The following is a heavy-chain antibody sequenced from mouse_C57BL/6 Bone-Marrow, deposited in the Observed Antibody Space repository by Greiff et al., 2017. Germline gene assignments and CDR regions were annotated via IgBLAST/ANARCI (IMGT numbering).Heavy chain of an antibody. CDR3: ARGSSLDY. CDR2: ISNLAYSI. Sequence: EVHLVESGGGLVQPGGSLKLSCAASGFTFSDYGMAWVRQAPRKGPEWVAFISNLAYSIYYADTVTGRFTISRENAKNTLYLEMSSLRSEDTAMYYCARGSSLDYWGQGTTLTVSA. J-gene: IGHJ2*01. V-gene: IGHV5-15*01. CDR1: GFTFSDYG. D-gene: IGHD1-1*01.